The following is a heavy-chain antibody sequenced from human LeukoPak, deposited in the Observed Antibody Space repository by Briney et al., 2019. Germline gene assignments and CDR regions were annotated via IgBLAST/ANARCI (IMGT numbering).Heavy chain of an antibody. Sequence: GGSLRLSCAASGFTFSSYAMHWVRQAPGKRLEWVAVISYDGSNKYYADSVKGRFTISRDNSKNTLYLQMNSLRAEDTAVYYCARDLGSESLWGQGTLVTVSS. D-gene: IGHD1-26*01. CDR2: ISYDGSNK. CDR1: GFTFSSYA. CDR3: ARDLGSESL. V-gene: IGHV3-30-3*01. J-gene: IGHJ4*02.